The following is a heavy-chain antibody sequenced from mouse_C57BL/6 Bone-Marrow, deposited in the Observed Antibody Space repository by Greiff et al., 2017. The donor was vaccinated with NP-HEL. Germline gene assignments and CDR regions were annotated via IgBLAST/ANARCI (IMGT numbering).Heavy chain of an antibody. CDR3: TFDGPVDY. CDR2: IDPENGDT. Sequence: VQLQQSGAELVRPGASVKLSCTASGFNIKDDYMHWVKQRPEQGLEWIGWIDPENGDTEYASKFQGKATITADTSSNTAYLQLSSLTSEDTAVYYCTFDGPVDYWGQGTTLTVSS. V-gene: IGHV14-4*01. D-gene: IGHD2-3*01. J-gene: IGHJ2*01. CDR1: GFNIKDDY.